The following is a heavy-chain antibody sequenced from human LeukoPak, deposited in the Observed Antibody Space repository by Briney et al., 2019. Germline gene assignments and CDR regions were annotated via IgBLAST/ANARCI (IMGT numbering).Heavy chain of an antibody. CDR1: GFTFSSYW. D-gene: IGHD5-18*01. J-gene: IGHJ4*02. V-gene: IGHV3-74*01. Sequence: PGGSLRLSCAASGFTFSSYWMHWVRQVPGKGLVWVSRIKSDGSSTSYADSVKGRFTISRDNAKNTLYLQMNSLRAEDTAVYYCARQPRGDTTMVPGSYWGQGTLVTVSS. CDR2: IKSDGSST. CDR3: ARQPRGDTTMVPGSY.